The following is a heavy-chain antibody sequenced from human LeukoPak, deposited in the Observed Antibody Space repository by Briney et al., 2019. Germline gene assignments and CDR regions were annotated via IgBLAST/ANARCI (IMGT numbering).Heavy chain of an antibody. J-gene: IGHJ4*02. CDR2: IRYDGSNK. CDR1: GFTFSSYG. CDR3: AKDVGGIAVAGLDY. V-gene: IGHV3-30*02. Sequence: GGSLRLSCAASGFTFSSYGMHWVRQAPGKGLEWVAFIRYDGSNKYYADSVKGRFTISRDNSKNTLYLQMNSLRAEDTAVYYCAKDVGGIAVAGLDYWGQGTLVTVSS. D-gene: IGHD6-19*01.